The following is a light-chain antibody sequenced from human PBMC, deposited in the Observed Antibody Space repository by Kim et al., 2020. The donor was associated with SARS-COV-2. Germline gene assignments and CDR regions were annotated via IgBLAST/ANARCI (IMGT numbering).Light chain of an antibody. Sequence: ATINCKSSQSVLYSSNNKNYLAWYQQKSGQPPKLLIYWASTRESGVPDRFSGSGSGADFTLTISSLQAEDVAVYYCQQYYTTLWTFGQGTKVDIK. CDR3: QQYYTTLWT. V-gene: IGKV4-1*01. J-gene: IGKJ1*01. CDR1: QSVLYSSNNKNY. CDR2: WAS.